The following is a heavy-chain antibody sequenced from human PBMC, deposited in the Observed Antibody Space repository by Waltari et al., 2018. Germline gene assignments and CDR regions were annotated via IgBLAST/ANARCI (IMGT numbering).Heavy chain of an antibody. D-gene: IGHD2-15*01. J-gene: IGHJ6*02. CDR3: ARRIDHHGMDV. CDR2: INHSGST. V-gene: IGHV4-34*01. Sequence: QVQLQQWGAGLLKPSETLSLTCAVYGGSFSGYYWSWIRQPPGKGLEWIGEINHSGSTNYKPALKSRVTISVDTSKNQFSLKLSSVTAADTAVYYCARRIDHHGMDVWGQGTTVTVSS. CDR1: GGSFSGYY.